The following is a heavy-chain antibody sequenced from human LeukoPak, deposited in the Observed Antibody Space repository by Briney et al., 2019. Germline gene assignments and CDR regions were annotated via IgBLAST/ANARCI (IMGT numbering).Heavy chain of an antibody. Sequence: GGSLRLSCAASGFTFSSYSRNWVRQAPGKGLEWVSSISSSSSYIYYADSVKGRFTISRDNAKNSLYLQMNSLRAEDTAVYYCARDGDYYDSSGYFRRPFDYWGQGTLVTVSS. D-gene: IGHD3-22*01. CDR2: ISSSSSYI. CDR3: ARDGDYYDSSGYFRRPFDY. J-gene: IGHJ4*02. V-gene: IGHV3-21*01. CDR1: GFTFSSYS.